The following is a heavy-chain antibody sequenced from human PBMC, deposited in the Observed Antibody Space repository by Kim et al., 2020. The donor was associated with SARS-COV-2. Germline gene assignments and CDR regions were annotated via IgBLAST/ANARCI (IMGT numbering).Heavy chain of an antibody. J-gene: IGHJ4*02. CDR3: ARGDSSGYYSFDY. CDR2: FYYSFSGST. V-gene: IGHV4-59*01. D-gene: IGHD3-22*01. CDR1: GGSIGSYY. Sequence: SETLSLTCNVSGGSIGSYYWSWVRQPPGKGLEWIGYFYYSFSGSTDYNPSLKSRVTISVDTSKNQFSLKLSSVTAADTAVYYCARGDSSGYYSFDYWGQGTLVTVSS.